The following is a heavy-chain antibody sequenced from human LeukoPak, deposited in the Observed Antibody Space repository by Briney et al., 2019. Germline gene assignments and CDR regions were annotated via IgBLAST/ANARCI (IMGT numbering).Heavy chain of an antibody. J-gene: IGHJ4*02. CDR3: AMSSGGQHYFDY. Sequence: GGSLRLSCAASGFTFSSYGMHWVRQAPGKGLEWVAVIWYDGSNEYYADSVKGRFTISRDNSKNTLYLQMNSLRAEDTAVYYCAMSSGGQHYFDYWGQGTLVTVSS. V-gene: IGHV3-33*01. CDR1: GFTFSSYG. CDR2: IWYDGSNE. D-gene: IGHD2-15*01.